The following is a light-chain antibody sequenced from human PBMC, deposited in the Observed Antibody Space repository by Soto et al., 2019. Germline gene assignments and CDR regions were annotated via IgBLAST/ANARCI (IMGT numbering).Light chain of an antibody. CDR3: QQYNSYPT. J-gene: IGKJ4*01. CDR1: QSISSW. CDR2: DAS. Sequence: DSQMTQSPDSLSASVGDRVTITCRASQSISSWLAWYQQKPGKAPKLLIYDASSLESGVPSRLSGSGSGTEFTLTISSLQPDDFATYYCQQYNSYPTFGGGTKVDIK. V-gene: IGKV1-5*01.